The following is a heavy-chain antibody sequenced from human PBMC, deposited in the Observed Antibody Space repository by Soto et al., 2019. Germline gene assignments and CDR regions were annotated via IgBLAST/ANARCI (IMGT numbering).Heavy chain of an antibody. V-gene: IGHV5-51*01. J-gene: IGHJ3*02. CDR3: ARRRDGGSYNAFES. CDR2: IYPGDSDT. CDR1: GYTFSNYW. Sequence: GESLKISCKGSGYTFSNYWIDWVRQMPGKGLEWMGIIYPGDSDTRYSPSFQGQVTISVDKSITTAYLQWSSLKASDTAMYYCARRRDGGSYNAFESWGQGTMVTVSS. D-gene: IGHD1-26*01.